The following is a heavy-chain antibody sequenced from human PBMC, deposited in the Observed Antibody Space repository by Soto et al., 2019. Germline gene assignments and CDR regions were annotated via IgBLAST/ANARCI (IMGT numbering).Heavy chain of an antibody. Sequence: GGSLRLSCAASGFTFSSYGMHWVRQAPGKGLEWVAVIWYDGSNKYYADSVKGRFTISRDNSKNTLYLQMNSLRAEDTAVYYCAREEGLWFGELLPNNYYGMDVWGQGTTVTVSS. V-gene: IGHV3-33*01. CDR1: GFTFSSYG. D-gene: IGHD3-10*01. J-gene: IGHJ6*02. CDR3: AREEGLWFGELLPNNYYGMDV. CDR2: IWYDGSNK.